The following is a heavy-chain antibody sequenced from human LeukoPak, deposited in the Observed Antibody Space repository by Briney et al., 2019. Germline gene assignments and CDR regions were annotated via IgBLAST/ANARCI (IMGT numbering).Heavy chain of an antibody. CDR1: GFTFDDYA. CDR3: AGGYTGNFK. J-gene: IGHJ4*02. V-gene: IGHV3-9*01. Sequence: GGSLRLSCAASGFTFDDYAMHWVRQAPGKGLEWVSGISWNSGSIGYADSVKGRFTISRDNAKNSLYLQMNSLRAEDTAIYYCAGGYTGNFKWGQGTLVTVSS. D-gene: IGHD1-26*01. CDR2: ISWNSGSI.